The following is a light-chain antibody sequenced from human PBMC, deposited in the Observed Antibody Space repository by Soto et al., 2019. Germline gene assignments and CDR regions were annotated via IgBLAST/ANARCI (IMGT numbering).Light chain of an antibody. J-gene: IGKJ1*01. CDR3: QHYGGSLWG. Sequence: EIVLTQSPGTLSLSPGERATLSCRASQSVSSSFLAWYQHKPGQAPRLIIYSASSRATGIPDRFSGSGSGADFTLTISRLEPEDFAVYYCQHYGGSLWGFGPGTKVDIK. V-gene: IGKV3-20*01. CDR2: SAS. CDR1: QSVSSSF.